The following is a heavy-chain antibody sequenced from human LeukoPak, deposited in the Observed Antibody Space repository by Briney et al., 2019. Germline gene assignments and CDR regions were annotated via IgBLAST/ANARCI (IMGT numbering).Heavy chain of an antibody. CDR1: GFTLSRYS. V-gene: IGHV3-21*01. D-gene: IGHD1-26*01. Sequence: GGSLRLSCAASGFTLSRYSMNWVRQAPGKGLEGVSSISTSSIYIYYADSVKGRFTISRDNAKNSLYLPMNSLRAEDKAVYSRARSSGSYFSDSPDDYGGQGTLATVSS. CDR2: ISTSSIYI. CDR3: ARSSGSYFSDSPDDY. J-gene: IGHJ4*02.